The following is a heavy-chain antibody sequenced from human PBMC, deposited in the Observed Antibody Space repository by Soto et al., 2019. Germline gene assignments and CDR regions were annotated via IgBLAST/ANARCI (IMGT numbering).Heavy chain of an antibody. J-gene: IGHJ5*02. CDR1: GVSMSSSGYY. V-gene: IGHV4-39*01. Sequence: SETLSLTCTVCGVSMSSSGYYWGLIRQPPGKGLEWIGSIYYSGSTFYNPSLKSRVTLSIDTSRNQFSLKLSSVTAADSAVYYCARGDSGSYNNWFDAWGQGTLVTVSS. CDR3: ARGDSGSYNNWFDA. D-gene: IGHD1-26*01. CDR2: IYYSGST.